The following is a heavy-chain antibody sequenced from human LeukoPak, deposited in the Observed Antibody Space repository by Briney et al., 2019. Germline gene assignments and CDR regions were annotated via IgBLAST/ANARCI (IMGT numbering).Heavy chain of an antibody. V-gene: IGHV4-34*01. CDR3: ATTGVVGATHSFDY. J-gene: IGHJ4*02. D-gene: IGHD1-26*01. CDR1: GGSFSDYY. Sequence: PSETLSLTCGDYGGSFSDYYWSWIRQPPGKGLEWIGEINHSGSTTYNPSLKSRVTISVDTSKNQFSLKLSSVTAADTAVYYCATTGVVGATHSFDYWGQGTLVTVSS. CDR2: INHSGST.